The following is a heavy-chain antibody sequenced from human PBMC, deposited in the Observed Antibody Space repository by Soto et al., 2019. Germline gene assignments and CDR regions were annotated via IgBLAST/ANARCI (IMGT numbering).Heavy chain of an antibody. CDR2: IYHSGST. D-gene: IGHD2-15*01. J-gene: IGHJ4*02. Sequence: SSETLSLTCAVSGGSISSSNWWSWVRQPPGKGLEWIGEIYHSGSTNYNPSLKSRVTISVDKSKNQFSLKLSSVTAADTAVYYCARDDCSGGSCYSGYWGQGTLVTVSS. V-gene: IGHV4-4*02. CDR3: ARDDCSGGSCYSGY. CDR1: GGSISSSNW.